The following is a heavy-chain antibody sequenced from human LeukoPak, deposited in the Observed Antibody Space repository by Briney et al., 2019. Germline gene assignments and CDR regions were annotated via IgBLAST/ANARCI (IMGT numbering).Heavy chain of an antibody. J-gene: IGHJ6*02. CDR3: ARVPDCTNGVCYSQYYYYGMDG. Sequence: GASVKLSCKASGGTFSSYAISWVRQAPGQGLEWMGRIIPIFGIANYAQKFQGRVTITADKSTSTAYMELSSLRSEDTAVYYCARVPDCTNGVCYSQYYYYGMDGWGQGTTVSVCS. V-gene: IGHV1-69*04. CDR2: IIPIFGIA. CDR1: GGTFSSYA. D-gene: IGHD2-8*01.